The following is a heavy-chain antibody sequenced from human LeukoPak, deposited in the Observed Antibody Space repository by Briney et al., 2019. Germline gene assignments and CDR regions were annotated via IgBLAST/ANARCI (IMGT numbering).Heavy chain of an antibody. Sequence: SETLSLTCTVSGGSISSSSYYWGWIRQPPGKGLEWIGSIYHSGSTYYNPSLKSRVTISLDTSENQFSLKLSPVTAADTAVYYCARDLYSSGWGYFDYWGQGTLVTVSS. J-gene: IGHJ4*02. D-gene: IGHD6-19*01. CDR2: IYHSGST. CDR3: ARDLYSSGWGYFDY. V-gene: IGHV4-39*07. CDR1: GGSISSSSYY.